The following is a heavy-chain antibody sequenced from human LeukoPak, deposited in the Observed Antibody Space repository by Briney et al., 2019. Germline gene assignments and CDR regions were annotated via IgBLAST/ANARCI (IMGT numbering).Heavy chain of an antibody. CDR2: VRTSGETT. V-gene: IGHV3-48*03. CDR3: ARRGPPDFDY. CDR1: GFMFSNYD. Sequence: GGSLRLSCVASGFMFSNYDMKWVRQAPGKWLEWISCVRTSGETTYCADSVKGRFSVSRDNAQNSLYLQMNNLRVEDTAVYYCARRGPPDFDYWGQGTLVTVSS. J-gene: IGHJ4*02.